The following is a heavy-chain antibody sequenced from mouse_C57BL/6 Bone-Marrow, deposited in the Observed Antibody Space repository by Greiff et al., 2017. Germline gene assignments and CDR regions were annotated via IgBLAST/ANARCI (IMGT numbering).Heavy chain of an antibody. CDR1: GFTFNTYA. J-gene: IGHJ4*01. CDR3: VREGGLYDYFYYYAMDY. Sequence: DVQLQESGGGLVQPKGSLKLSCAASGFTFNTYAMHWVRQAPGKGLEWVARIRSKSSNYATYYADSVKDRFTISRDDSQSMLYLQMNNLKTEDTAMYYCVREGGLYDYFYYYAMDYWGQGTSVTVSS. CDR2: IRSKSSNYAT. D-gene: IGHD2-4*01. V-gene: IGHV10-3*01.